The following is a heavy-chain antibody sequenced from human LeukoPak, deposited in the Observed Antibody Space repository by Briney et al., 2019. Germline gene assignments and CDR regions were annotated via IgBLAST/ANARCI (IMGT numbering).Heavy chain of an antibody. Sequence: PGGSLRLSCAASGFTFSSYAMHWVRQAPGKGLEWVAVISYDGSNKYYADSVKGRFTISRDNSKNTLYLQMNSLRAEDTAVYYCARDPNYYGSGSYLAYWGQGTLVTVSS. V-gene: IGHV3-30*01. D-gene: IGHD3-10*01. J-gene: IGHJ4*02. CDR2: ISYDGSNK. CDR3: ARDPNYYGSGSYLAY. CDR1: GFTFSSYA.